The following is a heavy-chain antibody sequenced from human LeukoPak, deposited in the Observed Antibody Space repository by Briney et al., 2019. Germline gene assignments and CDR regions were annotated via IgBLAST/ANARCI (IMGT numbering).Heavy chain of an antibody. Sequence: SETLSLTFAVSGGSFSGYYCSWIRQPPGKGLEWIGEINHSGSTNYNPSLKSRVTISVDTSKNQFSLKLSSVTAADTAVYYCARGVVAARIGLGWFDPWGQGTLVTVSS. D-gene: IGHD6-6*01. CDR2: INHSGST. CDR3: ARGVVAARIGLGWFDP. CDR1: GGSFSGYY. V-gene: IGHV4-34*01. J-gene: IGHJ5*02.